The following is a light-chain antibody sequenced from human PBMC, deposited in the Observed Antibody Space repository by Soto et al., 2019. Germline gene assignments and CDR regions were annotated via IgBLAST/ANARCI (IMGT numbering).Light chain of an antibody. V-gene: IGKV1-27*01. CDR1: QGISNY. CDR2: VAS. CDR3: QKYNSAPWT. J-gene: IGKJ1*01. Sequence: DIQMTQSPSSLSASVGDRVTITCRASQGISNYLAWYQQQPGKVPKLLIYVASTLQSGVPSRFSGSGSGTDFTLTISRLQPEDVANYYCQKYNSAPWTFGQGTKVEIK.